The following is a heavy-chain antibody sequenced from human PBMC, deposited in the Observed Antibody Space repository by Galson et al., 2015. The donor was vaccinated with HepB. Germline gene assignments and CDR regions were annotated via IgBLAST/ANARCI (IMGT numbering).Heavy chain of an antibody. D-gene: IGHD3-22*01. CDR3: AKDSHYDSTGYYGSTIDY. Sequence: SLRLCCAASGSTVSRNYMNWVRQAPGKGLEWVPALSSSGASTYYAYPVKGRFTISRNNSKNTLYLQMNSLRAEDTAVYYCAKDSHYDSTGYYGSTIDYWGQGTLVTVSS. J-gene: IGHJ4*02. CDR2: LSSSGAST. V-gene: IGHV3-23*01. CDR1: GSTVSRNY.